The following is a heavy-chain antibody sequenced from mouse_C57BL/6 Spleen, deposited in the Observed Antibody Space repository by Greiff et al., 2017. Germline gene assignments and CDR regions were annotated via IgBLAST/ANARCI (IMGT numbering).Heavy chain of an antibody. CDR2: IRSKSNNYAT. CDR3: VRGGSNWDFDY. Sequence: VQLKESGGGLVQPKGSLKLSCAASGFSFNTYAMNWVRQAPGKGLEWVARIRSKSNNYATYYADSVKDRFTISRDDSESMLYLQMNNLKTEDTAMYYCVRGGSNWDFDYWGQGTTLTVSS. J-gene: IGHJ2*01. D-gene: IGHD4-1*01. CDR1: GFSFNTYA. V-gene: IGHV10-1*01.